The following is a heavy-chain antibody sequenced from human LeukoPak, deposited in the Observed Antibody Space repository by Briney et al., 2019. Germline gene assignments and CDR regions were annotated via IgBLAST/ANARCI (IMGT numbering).Heavy chain of an antibody. CDR2: ISHSGST. CDR1: GGSISSGGYY. V-gene: IGHV4-39*07. J-gene: IGHJ3*02. CDR3: ASLWFGELLGAFDI. D-gene: IGHD3-10*01. Sequence: SETLSLTCTVSGGSISSGGYYWSWIRQPPGKGLEWIGEISHSGSTNYNPSLKSRVTISVDTSKNQFSLKLSSVTAADTAVYYCASLWFGELLGAFDIWGQGTMVTVSS.